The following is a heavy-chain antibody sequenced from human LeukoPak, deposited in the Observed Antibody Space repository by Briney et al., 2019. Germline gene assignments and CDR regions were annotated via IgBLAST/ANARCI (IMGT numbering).Heavy chain of an antibody. CDR1: GLSLNNYA. CDR2: SNSSDAGK. CDR3: AKAPVTSCRGAFCYPFDY. Sequence: GGSLRLSCTASGLSLNNYAMIWVRQVPGKGLEWVSASNSSDAGKWYAESVRGRFTISRDTSKNTVYLQMNSLRVEDAGVYYCAKAPVTSCRGAFCYPFDYWGHGTLVTDSS. J-gene: IGHJ4*01. V-gene: IGHV3-23*01. D-gene: IGHD2-21*01.